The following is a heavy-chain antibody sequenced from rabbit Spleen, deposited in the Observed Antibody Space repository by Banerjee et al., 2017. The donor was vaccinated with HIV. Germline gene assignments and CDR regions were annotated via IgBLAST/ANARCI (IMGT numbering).Heavy chain of an antibody. Sequence: QSLEESGGDLVQPEGSLTLTCTASGVSFSSSSYMCWVRPAPGKGLEWIACIDSGSSGFTYFATWAKGRFTISKTSSTTVTLQMTRLTAADTATYFCARDTSSSFSSYGMDLWGPGTLVTVS. CDR2: IDSGSSGFT. D-gene: IGHD1-1*01. J-gene: IGHJ6*01. CDR1: GVSFSSSSY. V-gene: IGHV1S40*01. CDR3: ARDTSSSFSSYGMDL.